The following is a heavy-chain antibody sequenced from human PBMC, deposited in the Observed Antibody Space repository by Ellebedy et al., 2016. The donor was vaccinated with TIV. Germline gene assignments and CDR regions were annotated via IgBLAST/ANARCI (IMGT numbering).Heavy chain of an antibody. CDR3: AGRGY. V-gene: IGHV3-7*01. J-gene: IGHJ4*02. CDR2: IKRDGSDE. Sequence: GESLKISXAASGFTFSSYWMTWVRQAPGKGLEWVANIKRDGSDEYYVDSVNGRFTISRDNAKNSLYLQMNSLRAEDTAVYYCAGRGYWGQGTLVTVSS. CDR1: GFTFSSYW.